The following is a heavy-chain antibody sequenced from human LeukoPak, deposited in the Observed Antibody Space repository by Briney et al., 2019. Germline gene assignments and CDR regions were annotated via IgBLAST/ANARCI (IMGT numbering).Heavy chain of an antibody. CDR2: IYYSGST. D-gene: IGHD3-22*01. CDR1: GGSISSYY. CDR3: ARLGRHYDSSGYLPVWAFDI. V-gene: IGHV4-59*08. J-gene: IGHJ3*02. Sequence: SETLSLTCTVSGGSISSYYWSWIRQPPGKGLEWIGYIYYSGSTNYNPSLKSRVTISVDTSKNQFSLKLSSVTAADTAVYYCARLGRHYDSSGYLPVWAFDIWGQGTMVTVSS.